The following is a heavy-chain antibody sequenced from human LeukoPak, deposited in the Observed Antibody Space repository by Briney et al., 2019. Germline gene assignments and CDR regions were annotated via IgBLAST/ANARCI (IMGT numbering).Heavy chain of an antibody. V-gene: IGHV1-3*01. CDR3: ARGAPIRVAVAATFDP. D-gene: IGHD6-19*01. CDR1: GFTFTTYT. Sequence: ASVKVSCKTSGFTFTTYTMHWVRQAPGQRLEWMGWINAANGNTQYSQKFQGRVTITRDTFASTAYMELSSLRSEDTAVYYCARGAPIRVAVAATFDPWGQGTLVTVPS. CDR2: INAANGNT. J-gene: IGHJ5*02.